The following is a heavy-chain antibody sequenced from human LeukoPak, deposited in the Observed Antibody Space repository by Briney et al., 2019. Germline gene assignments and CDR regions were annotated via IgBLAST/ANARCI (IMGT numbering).Heavy chain of an antibody. D-gene: IGHD3-3*01. Sequence: SETLSLTCAVYGGSFSGYYWSWIRRPPGKGLEWIGEINHSGSTNYNPSLKSRVTISVDTSKNQFSLKLSSVTAADTAVYYCARATQKNYDFWSGYFGVGYGMDVWGRGTTVTVSS. CDR3: ARATQKNYDFWSGYFGVGYGMDV. V-gene: IGHV4-34*01. CDR2: INHSGST. J-gene: IGHJ6*02. CDR1: GGSFSGYY.